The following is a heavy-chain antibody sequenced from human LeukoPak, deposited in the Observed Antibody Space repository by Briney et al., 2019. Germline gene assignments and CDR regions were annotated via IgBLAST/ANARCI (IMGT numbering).Heavy chain of an antibody. CDR3: ARGGAGYDFWSGYYTAWFDP. V-gene: IGHV4-59*01. CDR1: GSSISSYY. CDR2: IYYSGST. J-gene: IGHJ5*02. Sequence: SETLSLTCTVSGSSISSYYWSWIRQPPGKGLEWIGYIYYSGSTNYNPSLKSRVTISVDTSKNQFSLKLSSVTAADTAVYYCARGGAGYDFWSGYYTAWFDPWGQGTLVTVSS. D-gene: IGHD3-3*01.